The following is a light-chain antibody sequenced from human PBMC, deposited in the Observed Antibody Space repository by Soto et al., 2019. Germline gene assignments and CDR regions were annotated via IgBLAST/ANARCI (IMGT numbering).Light chain of an antibody. CDR1: QSILYSSNNRNY. CDR2: GAS. Sequence: DIVMAQSPDSLAVSLCERATINCKSSQSILYSSNNRNYLAWYQQKPGHAPRLLIYGASNRATGIPDRFSGSGSGTEFTLTISSLQSEDFEVYYCQQYNNWPRTFGQGTKVDI. J-gene: IGKJ1*01. V-gene: IGKV4-1*01. CDR3: QQYNNWPRT.